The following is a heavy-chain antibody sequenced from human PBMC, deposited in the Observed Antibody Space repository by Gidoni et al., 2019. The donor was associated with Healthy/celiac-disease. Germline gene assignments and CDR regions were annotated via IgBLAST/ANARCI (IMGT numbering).Heavy chain of an antibody. CDR2: FDPEDGET. D-gene: IGHD3-3*01. CDR3: ATASPTDFWSGYYTGIDY. J-gene: IGHJ4*02. Sequence: QVQLVQSGAEVKKPGASVKVSCKVSGYTLTEFSMHWVRQAPGKGLEWMGGFDPEDGETIYAQKFQGRVTMTEDTSTDTAYMELSSLRSEDTAVYYCATASPTDFWSGYYTGIDYWGQGTLVTVSS. V-gene: IGHV1-24*01. CDR1: GYTLTEFS.